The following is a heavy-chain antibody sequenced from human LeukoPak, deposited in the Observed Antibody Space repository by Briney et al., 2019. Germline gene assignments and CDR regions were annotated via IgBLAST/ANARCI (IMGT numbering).Heavy chain of an antibody. V-gene: IGHV3-48*04. CDR2: INSSSSTI. CDR1: GFTFSSYS. CDR3: ARDPYYDFWSGYTGATN. Sequence: PGGSLRLSCAASGFTFSSYSMNWVRQAPGKGLEWVSYINSSSSTIYYADSVKGRFTISRDNAKNSLYLQMNSLRAEDTAVYYCARDPYYDFWSGYTGATNWGQGTLVTVSS. J-gene: IGHJ4*02. D-gene: IGHD3-3*01.